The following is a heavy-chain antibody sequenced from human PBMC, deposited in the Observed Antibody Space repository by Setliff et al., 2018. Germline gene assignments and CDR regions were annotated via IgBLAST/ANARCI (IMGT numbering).Heavy chain of an antibody. CDR2: INRRGST. CDR1: GGSVNSGYDN. Sequence: KTSETLSLTCTVSGGSVNSGYDNWNWLRQPAGKGLEWIGHINRRGSTNFTPSLKSRVTISLDTSKNQFSLNLTSVTAADTAVYYCARDGSYYDRGGNRTWFFDLWGRGTLVTVSS. D-gene: IGHD3-22*01. CDR3: ARDGSYYDRGGNRTWFFDL. J-gene: IGHJ2*01. V-gene: IGHV4-61*09.